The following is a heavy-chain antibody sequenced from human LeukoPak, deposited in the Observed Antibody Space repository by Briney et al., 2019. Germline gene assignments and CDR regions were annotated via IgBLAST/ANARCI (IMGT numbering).Heavy chain of an antibody. J-gene: IGHJ4*02. V-gene: IGHV4-34*01. CDR1: GGSFSGYY. CDR2: INHSGST. Sequence: KPSETLSLTCAVYGGSFSGYYWSWIRQPPGKGLEWIGEINHSGSTNYNPSLKSRVTISVDTSKNQFSLKLSSVTAADTAVYYCARGMLLGYYFDYWGQGTLVTVSS. CDR3: ARGMLLGYYFDY. D-gene: IGHD2-15*01.